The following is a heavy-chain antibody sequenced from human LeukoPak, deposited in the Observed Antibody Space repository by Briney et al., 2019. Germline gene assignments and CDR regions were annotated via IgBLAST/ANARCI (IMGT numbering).Heavy chain of an antibody. CDR1: GGSISTSRYY. CDR2: IYYSGTT. D-gene: IGHD3-16*01. Sequence: SETLSLTCTVSGGSISTSRYYWGWIRQPPGKGLEWIGSIYYSGTTYYNLSLKSRVTISVDTSRNQFSLRLSSVTAADTAVYYCERGGSRLTTAGDLDYWGQGTLVTVSS. CDR3: ERGGSRLTTAGDLDY. J-gene: IGHJ4*02. V-gene: IGHV4-39*01.